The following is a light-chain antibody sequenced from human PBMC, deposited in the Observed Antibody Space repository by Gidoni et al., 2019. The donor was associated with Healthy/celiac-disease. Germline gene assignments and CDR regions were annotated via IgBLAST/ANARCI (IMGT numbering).Light chain of an antibody. Sequence: EIVMTQSPATLSVSPGERATLSCRASQSVSSNLAWYQQKPGQAPRPLIYGASTRATGIPARFSGSGSGTEFTLTISSLQSEDFAVYDCQQYNNWPRTFGQGTKVEIK. CDR3: QQYNNWPRT. J-gene: IGKJ1*01. V-gene: IGKV3-15*01. CDR1: QSVSSN. CDR2: GAS.